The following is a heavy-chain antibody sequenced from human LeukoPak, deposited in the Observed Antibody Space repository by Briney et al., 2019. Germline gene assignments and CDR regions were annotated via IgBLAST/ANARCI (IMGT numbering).Heavy chain of an antibody. CDR3: ANVIIVAAGYEYFQH. D-gene: IGHD6-13*01. V-gene: IGHV3-48*01. CDR2: ISSSSSSI. CDR1: GFTFSSYS. J-gene: IGHJ1*01. Sequence: GGSLRLSCAASGFTFSSYSMNWVRQAPGKGLEWISYISSSSSSIYCADSVKGRFTISRDNSKNTLYLQMSSLRAEDTAVYYCANVIIVAAGYEYFQHWGQGTLVSVSS.